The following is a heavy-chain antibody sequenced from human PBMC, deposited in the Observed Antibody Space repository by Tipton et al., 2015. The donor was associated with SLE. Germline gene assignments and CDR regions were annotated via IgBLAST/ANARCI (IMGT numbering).Heavy chain of an antibody. CDR3: ARDVSGSWGAFDI. V-gene: IGHV4-59*01. CDR2: IYYSGST. CDR1: GGSISSYY. Sequence: TLSLTCTVSGGSISSYYWSWIRQPPGKGLEWIGYIYYSGSTNYNPSLKSRVTISVDTSKNQFSLKLSSVTAADTAVYYCARDVSGSWGAFDIWGQGTMXTVSS. J-gene: IGHJ3*02. D-gene: IGHD1-26*01.